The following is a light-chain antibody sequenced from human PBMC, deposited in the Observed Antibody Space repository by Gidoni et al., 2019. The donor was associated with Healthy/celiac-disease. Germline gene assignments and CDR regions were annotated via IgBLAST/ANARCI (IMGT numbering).Light chain of an antibody. J-gene: IGLJ2*01. CDR1: KLGDKY. CDR2: QDS. CDR3: QAWDSSTLVV. Sequence: SYELTQPPSVSVSPGQTASITCSGDKLGDKYACWYQQKPGQSPVLVIYQDSKRPSGIPERFSGSNSGNTATLTISGTQAMDEADSYCQAWDSSTLVVFGGGTKLTVL. V-gene: IGLV3-1*01.